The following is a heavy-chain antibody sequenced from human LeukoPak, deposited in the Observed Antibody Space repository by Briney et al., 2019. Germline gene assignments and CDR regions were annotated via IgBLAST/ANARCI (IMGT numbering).Heavy chain of an antibody. Sequence: GGSLRLSCAASGFTFDDYVMHWVRQAPGKGLEWVSLISGDGGSTYYADSVKGRFTISRDNSKNSLYLQMNSLRTEDTALYYCAMNYYYDSSGYYSGAFDIWGQGTMVTVSS. J-gene: IGHJ3*02. CDR2: ISGDGGST. D-gene: IGHD3-22*01. CDR1: GFTFDDYV. V-gene: IGHV3-43*02. CDR3: AMNYYYDSSGYYSGAFDI.